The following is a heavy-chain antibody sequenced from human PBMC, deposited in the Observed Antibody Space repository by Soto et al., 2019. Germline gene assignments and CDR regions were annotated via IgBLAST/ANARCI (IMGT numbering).Heavy chain of an antibody. J-gene: IGHJ4*02. CDR3: ARGRVRYDYVWGSYRFDY. V-gene: IGHV1-69*06. Sequence: AASVKVSCKASGGTFSSYAISWVRQAPGQGLEWMGGIIPIFGTANYAQKFQGRVTITADKSTSTAYMELSSLRSEDTAVYYCARGRVRYDYVWGSYRFDYWGQGTLVTVSS. D-gene: IGHD3-16*02. CDR2: IIPIFGTA. CDR1: GGTFSSYA.